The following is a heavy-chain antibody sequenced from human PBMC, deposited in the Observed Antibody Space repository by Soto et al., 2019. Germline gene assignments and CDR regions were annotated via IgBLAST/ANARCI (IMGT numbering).Heavy chain of an antibody. CDR1: GGSISSSSYY. Sequence: SETLSLTCTVSGGSISSSSYYWGWIRQPPGKGLEWIGSIYYSGSTYYNPSLKSRVTISVDTSKNQFSLKLSSVTAADTAVYYCARTTMVRGVLFHYYGMDVWGQGTTVTVSS. D-gene: IGHD3-10*01. J-gene: IGHJ6*02. CDR2: IYYSGST. V-gene: IGHV4-39*01. CDR3: ARTTMVRGVLFHYYGMDV.